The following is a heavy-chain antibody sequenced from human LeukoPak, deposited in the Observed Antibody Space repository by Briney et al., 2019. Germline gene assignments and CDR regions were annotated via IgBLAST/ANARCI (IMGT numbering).Heavy chain of an antibody. Sequence: PSQTLSLTCTVSGGSISSGDYYWSWIRQPPGKGLEWIGYIYYSGSTYYNPSLKSRVTISVDTSKNQFSLKLSSVTAADTDVYYCARIGLMVRGVPHAFDIWGQGTMVTVSS. J-gene: IGHJ3*02. D-gene: IGHD3-10*01. CDR1: GGSISSGDYY. CDR2: IYYSGST. CDR3: ARIGLMVRGVPHAFDI. V-gene: IGHV4-30-4*01.